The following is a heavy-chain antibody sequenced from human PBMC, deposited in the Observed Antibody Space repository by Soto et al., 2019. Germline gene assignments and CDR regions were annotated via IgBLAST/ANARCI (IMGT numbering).Heavy chain of an antibody. V-gene: IGHV4-34*01. CDR2: INHSGST. J-gene: IGHJ3*02. CDR3: ARDPARGVVVVVAATGSLDAFDI. Sequence: PSETLSLTCAVYGGSFSGYYWSWIRQPPGKGLEWIGEINHSGSTNYNPSLKSRVTISVDTSKNQFSLKLSSVTAPDTAVYYCARDPARGVVVVVAATGSLDAFDIWGQGTMVTVSS. CDR1: GGSFSGYY. D-gene: IGHD2-15*01.